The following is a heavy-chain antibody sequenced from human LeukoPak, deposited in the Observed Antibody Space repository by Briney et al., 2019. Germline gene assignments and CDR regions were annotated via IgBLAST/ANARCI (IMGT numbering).Heavy chain of an antibody. J-gene: IGHJ4*02. CDR2: IYSGGRT. CDR3: ARSDPPIGAAGSFDY. V-gene: IGHV3-66*01. D-gene: IGHD6-13*01. CDR1: GFTFSSYG. Sequence: GGTLRLSCAASGFTFSSYGMSWVRQAPGKGLEWVSVIYSGGRTYYADSVKGRFTISRDNSKNTLYLQMNSLRAEDTAVYYCARSDPPIGAAGSFDYWGQGTLVTVSS.